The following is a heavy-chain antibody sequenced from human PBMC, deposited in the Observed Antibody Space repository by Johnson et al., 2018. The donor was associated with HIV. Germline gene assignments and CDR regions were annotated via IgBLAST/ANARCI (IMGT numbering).Heavy chain of an antibody. CDR1: GFTFSSYA. CDR3: ARDVGSGPAFDI. CDR2: IYSDGSTI. D-gene: IGHD2-15*01. J-gene: IGHJ3*02. Sequence: VQLVESGGGLVQPGGSLRLSCAASGFTFSSYAMSWVRQAPGKGLEWVSRIYSDGSTIYYADSVKGRFTISRDNAKNSLYLQMNSLRAEDTAVYYCARDVGSGPAFDIWGQGTMVTVSS. V-gene: IGHV3-48*04.